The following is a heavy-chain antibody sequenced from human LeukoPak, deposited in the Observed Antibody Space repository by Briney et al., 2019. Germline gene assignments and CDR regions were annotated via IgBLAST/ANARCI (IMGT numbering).Heavy chain of an antibody. CDR3: ARDHLKADYHYYMDV. Sequence: SETLSLTCTVSGGSISSYYWSWIRQPPGKGLEWIGYIYYSGSTNYNPSLKSRVTISVDTSKNQFSLKLSSVTAADTAVYYCARDHLKADYHYYMDVWGKGTTVTVSS. V-gene: IGHV4-59*01. J-gene: IGHJ6*03. CDR2: IYYSGST. CDR1: GGSISSYY.